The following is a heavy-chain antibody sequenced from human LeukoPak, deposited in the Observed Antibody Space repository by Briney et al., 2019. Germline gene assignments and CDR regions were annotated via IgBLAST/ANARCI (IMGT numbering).Heavy chain of an antibody. Sequence: SETLSLTCAVSGDSIRSGGYYWSWNRQHPGKGLEWIGYIYYSGITYYNPSLKSRVTISVDTSKNQFSLKLSSVTAADTAVYYCVRVVRYRHIMVVTAPSGPFDPWGQGTLVTVSS. CDR2: IYYSGIT. CDR3: VRVVRYRHIMVVTAPSGPFDP. V-gene: IGHV4-31*11. CDR1: GDSIRSGGYY. D-gene: IGHD2-21*02. J-gene: IGHJ5*02.